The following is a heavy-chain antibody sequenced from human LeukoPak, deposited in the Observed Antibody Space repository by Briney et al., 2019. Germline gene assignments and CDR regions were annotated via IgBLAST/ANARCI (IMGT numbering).Heavy chain of an antibody. Sequence: ASVKVSCKASGYTFTSYDINWVRQATGQGLEWMGWMNPNSGNTGYAQKFQGRVTMTRNTSISTAYTELSSLRSEDTAVYYCARGNNYHYYYYYYGMDVWGQGTTVTVSS. CDR1: GYTFTSYD. CDR3: ARGNNYHYYYYYYGMDV. J-gene: IGHJ6*02. D-gene: IGHD3-3*01. V-gene: IGHV1-8*01. CDR2: MNPNSGNT.